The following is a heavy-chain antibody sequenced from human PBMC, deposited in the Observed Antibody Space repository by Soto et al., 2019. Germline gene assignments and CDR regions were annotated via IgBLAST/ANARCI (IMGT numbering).Heavy chain of an antibody. J-gene: IGHJ4*02. Sequence: GGSLRLSCAASGFTSSSYDMHWVRQATGKGLEWVSAIGTAGDTYYPGSVKGRFTISRENAKNSLYLQMNSLRAEDTAVYYCARDPASLYCTNGVCYFPPYFDYWGQGTLVTVSS. CDR2: IGTAGDT. CDR3: ARDPASLYCTNGVCYFPPYFDY. V-gene: IGHV3-13*01. D-gene: IGHD2-8*01. CDR1: GFTSSSYD.